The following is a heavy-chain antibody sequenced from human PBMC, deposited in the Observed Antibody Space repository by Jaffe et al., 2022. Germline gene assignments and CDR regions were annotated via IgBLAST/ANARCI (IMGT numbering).Heavy chain of an antibody. V-gene: IGHV3-7*05. Sequence: EVQLVESGGGLVQPGGSLRLSCAASGFTFSSYWMSWVRQAPGKGLEWVANIKQDGSEKYYVDSVKGRFTISRDNAKNSLYLQMNSLRAEDTAVYYCARAAGGYSSSWPLDYWGQGTLVTVSS. D-gene: IGHD6-13*01. CDR1: GFTFSSYW. J-gene: IGHJ4*02. CDR2: IKQDGSEK. CDR3: ARAAGGYSSSWPLDY.